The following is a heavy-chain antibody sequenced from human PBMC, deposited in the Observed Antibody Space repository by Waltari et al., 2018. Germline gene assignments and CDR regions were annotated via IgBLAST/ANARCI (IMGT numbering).Heavy chain of an antibody. CDR3: ARDRGRGIYLDS. CDR2: VQRSGRT. J-gene: IGHJ4*02. V-gene: IGHV4-4*02. D-gene: IGHD2-15*01. Sequence: QLQESGPGLVNPSGTLSLTCAVSGYSMSSTDWWSWVRQSPGKGLQWIGQVQRSGRTNYNPSFASRVTISVDTSTNQFSLKVTSATAADTAVYFCARDRGRGIYLDSWGQGTLVTVSP. CDR1: GYSMSSTDW.